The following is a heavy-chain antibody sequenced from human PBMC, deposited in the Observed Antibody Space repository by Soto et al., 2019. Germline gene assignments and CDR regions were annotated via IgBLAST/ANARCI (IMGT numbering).Heavy chain of an antibody. CDR3: ARDRGYCSSTSCYGGTNFDY. J-gene: IGHJ4*02. V-gene: IGHV4-31*03. CDR1: GGSITSNCYH. Sequence: TLSLTCTVSGGSITSNCYHWTWIRQLPGEGLEWIGYIEYRGSAYSNPSLKSRVTMSLDTSKSQFSLSLSSVTATDTAVYYCARDRGYCSSTSCYGGTNFDYWGQGTLVTVSS. CDR2: IEYRGSA. D-gene: IGHD2-2*03.